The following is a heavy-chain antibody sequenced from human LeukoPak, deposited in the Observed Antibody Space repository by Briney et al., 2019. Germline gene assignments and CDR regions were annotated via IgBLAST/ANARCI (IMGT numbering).Heavy chain of an antibody. CDR3: ATSAGGYQLLYNWFDP. CDR2: FYPEDGET. Sequence: PWASVKVSCKVSGYTLTELSMHWVRQAPGNGLEWMGGFYPEDGETIYAQKFHGRVTMTEDTSTDTAYMALSSLRSEDTAVYYCATSAGGYQLLYNWFDPWGQGTLVTVSS. J-gene: IGHJ5*02. CDR1: GYTLTELS. V-gene: IGHV1-24*01. D-gene: IGHD2-2*02.